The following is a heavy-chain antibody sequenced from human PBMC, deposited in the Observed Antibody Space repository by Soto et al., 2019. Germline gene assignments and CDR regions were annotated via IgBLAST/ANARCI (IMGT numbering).Heavy chain of an antibody. CDR2: IRGSGGPT. CDR1: GFTFSNYA. J-gene: IGHJ4*02. V-gene: IGHV3-23*01. D-gene: IGHD5-12*01. Sequence: EVQLLESGGDLVQPGGSLRLCCAASGFTFSNYAMRWVRQAPGQGLEWVSLIRGSGGPTNYADSVKGRFTVSRDNSKNMLFLQMNSLRVEDTAVYYCVKDFRGGYDWTHDWGQGTLVTVSS. CDR3: VKDFRGGYDWTHD.